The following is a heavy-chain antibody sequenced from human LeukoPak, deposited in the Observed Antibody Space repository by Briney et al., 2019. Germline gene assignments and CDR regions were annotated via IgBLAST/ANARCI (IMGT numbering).Heavy chain of an antibody. CDR1: GFTVNTYA. Sequence: GGSLRLSCAASGFTVNTYAMSWVRQTPGKGLEWVSSISGGSDGTTKYADSVKGRFSMSRDTSKNTLFLQLSNLRAEDTAVYYCAKDQGRDYAPLGSATHFYWGQGTQVAVSS. V-gene: IGHV3-23*01. CDR2: ISGGSDGTT. J-gene: IGHJ4*02. D-gene: IGHD4/OR15-4a*01. CDR3: AKDQGRDYAPLGSATHFY.